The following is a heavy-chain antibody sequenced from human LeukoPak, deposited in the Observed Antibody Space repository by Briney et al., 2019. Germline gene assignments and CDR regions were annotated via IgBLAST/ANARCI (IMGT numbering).Heavy chain of an antibody. CDR3: ARDLYYYDSSGYYDY. D-gene: IGHD3-22*01. V-gene: IGHV3-30-3*01. CDR2: ISYDGSNK. CDR1: GFTFGSYA. J-gene: IGHJ4*02. Sequence: PGGSLRLSCAASGFTFGSYAMHWVRQAPGKGLEWVAVISYDGSNKYYADSVKGRFTISRDNSKNTLYLQMNSLRAEDTAVYYCARDLYYYDSSGYYDYWGQGTLVTVSS.